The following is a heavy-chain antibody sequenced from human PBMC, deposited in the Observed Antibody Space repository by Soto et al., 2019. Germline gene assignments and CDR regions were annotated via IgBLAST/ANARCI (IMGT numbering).Heavy chain of an antibody. D-gene: IGHD6-19*01. CDR2: IKQDGSEK. Sequence: GGSLRLSCASAGFTFSSYWMSWVRQAPGKGLEWVANIKQDGSEKYYVDSVKGRFTISRDNARNSLYLQMNSLRAKDTAEHYCARNSLYSCGWSDYYCNGMDVLGQGTTGTVAS. CDR3: ARNSLYSCGWSDYYCNGMDV. CDR1: GFTFSSYW. J-gene: IGHJ6*02. V-gene: IGHV3-7*01.